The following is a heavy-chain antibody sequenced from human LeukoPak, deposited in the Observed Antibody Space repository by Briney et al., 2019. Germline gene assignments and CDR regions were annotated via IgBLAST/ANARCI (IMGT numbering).Heavy chain of an antibody. CDR1: ADTFSRVG. V-gene: IGHV1-18*01. J-gene: IGHJ5*02. CDR3: ARAYDFWSGYYYWFDP. Sequence: ASVKVSCKASADTFSRVGITWVRQAPGQGLEWMGWISAYNGNTNYAQKLQGRVTMTTDTSTSTAYMELSSLRSEDTAVYYCARAYDFWSGYYYWFDPWGQGTLVTVSS. CDR2: ISAYNGNT. D-gene: IGHD3-3*01.